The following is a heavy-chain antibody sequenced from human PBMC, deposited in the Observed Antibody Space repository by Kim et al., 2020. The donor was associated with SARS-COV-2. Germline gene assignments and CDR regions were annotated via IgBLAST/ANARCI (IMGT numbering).Heavy chain of an antibody. CDR3: ARGPSGSYFNDVFDI. CDR2: INSSGTTI. V-gene: IGHV3-11*01. J-gene: IGHJ3*02. D-gene: IGHD1-26*01. Sequence: GGSLRLSCAASGFTFTNYYMSWIRQAPGKGLDCVSYINSSGTTIYYAAAEKGRIIISRANAKNSLYLQMRSLMAEDTVMYYGARGPSGSYFNDVFDIWV. CDR1: GFTFTNYY.